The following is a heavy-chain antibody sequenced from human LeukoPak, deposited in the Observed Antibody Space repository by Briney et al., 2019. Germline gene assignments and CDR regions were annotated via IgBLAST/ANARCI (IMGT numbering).Heavy chain of an antibody. D-gene: IGHD3-10*01. Sequence: ASVKVSCKASAYSLSGYHIHWVRQAPGQGLEWMGWINPKSGGTNFAQKFQGRVTVTRDTSISTSISTVYMELSRLGYDDTAVYYCARGLTYGSGRFFYYSMDVWGKGTTVSVSS. CDR2: INPKSGGT. CDR1: AYSLSGYH. CDR3: ARGLTYGSGRFFYYSMDV. V-gene: IGHV1-2*02. J-gene: IGHJ6*03.